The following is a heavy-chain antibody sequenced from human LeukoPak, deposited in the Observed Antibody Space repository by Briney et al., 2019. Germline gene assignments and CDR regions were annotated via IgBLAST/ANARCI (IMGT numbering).Heavy chain of an antibody. J-gene: IGHJ4*02. D-gene: IGHD3-22*01. CDR2: IGHDGSNK. V-gene: IGHV3-30*02. CDR3: ARDVRIVYYDRSPDY. Sequence: QTGGSLRLSCAASGFTFNRYGMHWVRQAPGKGLEWVAYIGHDGSNKYYADSVKGRFTISRDSSKNTLYLQMNSLRAEDTAVYYCARDVRIVYYDRSPDYWGQGTLVIVSS. CDR1: GFTFNRYG.